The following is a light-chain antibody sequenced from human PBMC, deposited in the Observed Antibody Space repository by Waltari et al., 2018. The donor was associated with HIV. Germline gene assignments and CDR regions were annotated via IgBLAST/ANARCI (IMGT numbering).Light chain of an antibody. CDR3: TSYTSSTTLYV. CDR2: MVS. J-gene: IGLJ1*01. Sequence: QSALTQPASVSGSPGQSITVSCTGTSSDVGGYNFVAWYQQPPGKLPKLLIYMVSHRPSGISNRFSGSKSGNTASLTISGLQAEDEADYYCTSYTSSTTLYVFGSGTRVTVL. CDR1: SSDVGGYNF. V-gene: IGLV2-14*01.